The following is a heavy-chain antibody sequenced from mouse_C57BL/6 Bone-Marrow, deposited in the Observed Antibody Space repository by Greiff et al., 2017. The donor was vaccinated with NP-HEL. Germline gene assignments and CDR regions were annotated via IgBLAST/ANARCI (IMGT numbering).Heavy chain of an antibody. Sequence: EVQGVESGEGLVKPGGSLKLSCAASGFTFSSYAMSWVRQTPEERLEWVAYISSGGDYIYYADTVKGRFTISRDNARNTLYLQMSSLKSEDTAMYYCTREGDYGAWFAYWGQGTLVTVSA. J-gene: IGHJ3*01. CDR1: GFTFSSYA. CDR2: ISSGGDYI. D-gene: IGHD2-4*01. V-gene: IGHV5-9-1*02. CDR3: TREGDYGAWFAY.